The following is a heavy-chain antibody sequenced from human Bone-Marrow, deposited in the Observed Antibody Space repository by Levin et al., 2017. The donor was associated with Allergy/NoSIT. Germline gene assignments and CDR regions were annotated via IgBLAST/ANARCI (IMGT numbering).Heavy chain of an antibody. J-gene: IGHJ4*02. Sequence: AASVKVSCKASGDTFNTFAITWVRQAPGQGLEWMGEIIPIFGTTNYAQNFQGRLTITADESTSTSYMELSGLTSEDTAIYFCVVTTEILVTVLATQFDYWGQGTLVTVSS. CDR2: IIPIFGTT. D-gene: IGHD2-21*01. CDR1: GDTFNTFA. V-gene: IGHV1-69*13. CDR3: VVTTEILVTVLATQFDY.